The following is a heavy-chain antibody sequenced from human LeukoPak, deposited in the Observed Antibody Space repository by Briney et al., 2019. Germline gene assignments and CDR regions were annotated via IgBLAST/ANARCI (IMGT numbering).Heavy chain of an antibody. D-gene: IGHD3-10*01. CDR1: GFTFSSYG. J-gene: IGHJ4*02. CDR3: AKDTHRGHGQLWFGELLTPPDY. Sequence: GGSLRLSCAASGFTFSSYGMHWVRQAPGKGLEWVAFIRYDGSNKYYADSVKGRFTISRDNSKNTLYLQMNSLRAEDTAVYYCAKDTHRGHGQLWFGELLTPPDYWGQRTLVTVSS. V-gene: IGHV3-30*02. CDR2: IRYDGSNK.